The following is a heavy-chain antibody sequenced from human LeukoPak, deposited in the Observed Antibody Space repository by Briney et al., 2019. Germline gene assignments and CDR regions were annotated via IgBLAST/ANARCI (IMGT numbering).Heavy chain of an antibody. Sequence: GASVKVSCKASGYTYTSYYMHWVRQAPGQGLEWMGIINPSGGSTSYAQKFQGRVTMTRDTSTSTVYMELSSLRSEDTAVYYCARIPVADTSFDYWGQGTLVTVSS. CDR1: GYTYTSYY. CDR2: INPSGGST. J-gene: IGHJ4*02. D-gene: IGHD6-19*01. CDR3: ARIPVADTSFDY. V-gene: IGHV1-46*01.